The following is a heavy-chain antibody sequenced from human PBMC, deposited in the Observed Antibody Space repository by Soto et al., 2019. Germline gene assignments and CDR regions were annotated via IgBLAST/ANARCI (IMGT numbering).Heavy chain of an antibody. D-gene: IGHD6-13*01. CDR3: ARGYYTSWYWFDR. CDR2: IYYSGST. J-gene: IGHJ2*01. V-gene: IGHV4-61*08. Sequence: QVQLQESGPGLVKPSESLSLTCTVSVSGGSVSTGVHYWSWIRQPPGKGLEWIGYIYYSGSTNYNPSLKSRVTISVDTSKNQFSLKLTSVTAADTAVYYCARGYYTSWYWFDRWGRGTLVTVSS. CDR1: GGSVSTGVHY.